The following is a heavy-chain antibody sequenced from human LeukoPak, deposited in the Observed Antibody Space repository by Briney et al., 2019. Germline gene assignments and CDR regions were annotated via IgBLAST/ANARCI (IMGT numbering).Heavy chain of an antibody. V-gene: IGHV1-18*01. CDR2: ISTHNGHT. CDR1: DYTFTIYG. D-gene: IGHD6-19*01. CDR3: AREAVAGRSGDDY. J-gene: IGHJ4*02. Sequence: ASVKVSCKASDYTFTIYGISWVRQAPGQGLEWMGWISTHNGHTNYAQNLQGRVTMTTDTSTSTAYMELRSLRSEDTAVYYCAREAVAGRSGDDYWGQGTLVTVSS.